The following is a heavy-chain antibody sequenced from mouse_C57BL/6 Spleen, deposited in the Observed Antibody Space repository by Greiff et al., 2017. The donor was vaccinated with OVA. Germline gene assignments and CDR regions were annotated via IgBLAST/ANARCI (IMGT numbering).Heavy chain of an antibody. CDR1: GYTFTSYW. Sequence: VQLQQPGAELVMPGASVKLSCKASGYTFTSYWMHWVKQRPGQGLEWIGEIDPSDSYTNYNQKFKGKSTLTVDKSSSTAYMQLSSLTSEDSSVYYCARSGYYGNYENLAYWGQGTLVTVSA. V-gene: IGHV1-69*01. CDR2: IDPSDSYT. J-gene: IGHJ3*01. D-gene: IGHD2-1*01. CDR3: ARSGYYGNYENLAY.